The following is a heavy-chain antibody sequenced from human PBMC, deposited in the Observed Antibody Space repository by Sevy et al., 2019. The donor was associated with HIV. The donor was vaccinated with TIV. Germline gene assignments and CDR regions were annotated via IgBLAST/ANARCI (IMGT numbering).Heavy chain of an antibody. CDR2: IHNSGDTT. Sequence: GGSLRLSCAASGFTFSNYGMNWVRQAPGKGLEWVSVIHNSGDTTHYADSVKGRFTISRDNSENTLYLQMNSLRAEDTGVYYCVKGGSIAAAGNEAFDIWGQGTKGTASS. J-gene: IGHJ3*02. CDR3: VKGGSIAAAGNEAFDI. D-gene: IGHD6-13*01. V-gene: IGHV3-23*01. CDR1: GFTFSNYG.